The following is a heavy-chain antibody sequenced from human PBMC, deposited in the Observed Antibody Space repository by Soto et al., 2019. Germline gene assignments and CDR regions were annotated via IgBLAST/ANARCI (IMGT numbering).Heavy chain of an antibody. V-gene: IGHV3-23*01. J-gene: IGHJ4*02. D-gene: IGHD6-6*01. CDR3: AKDRAAPLPSTFDY. Sequence: GGSLILSWAASGFTFSSYAVSWVRQAPGKGLEWVSAISGSGGSTYYADSVKGRFTISRDNSKNTLYLQMNSLRAEDTAVYYYAKDRAAPLPSTFDYWGQGTLVTVSS. CDR2: ISGSGGST. CDR1: GFTFSSYA.